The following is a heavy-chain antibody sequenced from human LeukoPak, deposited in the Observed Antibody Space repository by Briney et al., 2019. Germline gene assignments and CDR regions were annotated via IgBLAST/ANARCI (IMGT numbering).Heavy chain of an antibody. Sequence: TSETLSLTCTVSGGSISGYYWSWIRQPPGKGLEWIGYIYYSGSTNYNPSLKSRVNISVDTSKNQFSLKLSSVTAADTAVYYCARKIAAAGTYWFDPWGQGTLVTVSS. J-gene: IGHJ5*02. V-gene: IGHV4-59*01. CDR3: ARKIAAAGTYWFDP. D-gene: IGHD6-13*01. CDR1: GGSISGYY. CDR2: IYYSGST.